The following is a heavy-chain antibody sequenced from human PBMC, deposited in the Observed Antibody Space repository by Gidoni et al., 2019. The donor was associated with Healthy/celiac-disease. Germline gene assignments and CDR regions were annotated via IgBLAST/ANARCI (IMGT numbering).Heavy chain of an antibody. Sequence: EVQLVESGGGLVKPGGSLRLSCAASGFTFSSYSMNWVRQAPGKGLEWVSSISSSSSYIYYADSVKGRFTISRDNAKNSLYLQMNSLRAEDTAVYYCARDQGDYDFWNPPYGMDVWGQGTTVTVSS. CDR2: ISSSSSYI. V-gene: IGHV3-21*01. D-gene: IGHD3-3*01. J-gene: IGHJ6*02. CDR1: GFTFSSYS. CDR3: ARDQGDYDFWNPPYGMDV.